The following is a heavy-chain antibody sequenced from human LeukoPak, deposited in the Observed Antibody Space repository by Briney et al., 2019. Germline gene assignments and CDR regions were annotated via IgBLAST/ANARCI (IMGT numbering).Heavy chain of an antibody. Sequence: PGGSLRLSCAAPGFTFSSYAMHWVRQAPGKGLEYVSAISSNGGSTYYANFVKGRFTISRDNSKNTLYLQMGSLRAEDMAVYYCARERERDSNTIFGTVLGYWGQGTLVTVSS. J-gene: IGHJ4*02. D-gene: IGHD3-3*01. V-gene: IGHV3-64*01. CDR2: ISSNGGST. CDR3: ARERERDSNTIFGTVLGY. CDR1: GFTFSSYA.